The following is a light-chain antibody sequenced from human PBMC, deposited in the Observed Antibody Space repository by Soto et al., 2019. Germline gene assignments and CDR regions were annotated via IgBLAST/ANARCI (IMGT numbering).Light chain of an antibody. Sequence: QSVLTQPRSVSGSPGQSVTISCTGTSSDVGRYNYVPWYQQHPGKAPKLMIFDVNKRPSGVPDRFSGSKSGNTASLTISGLQAEDEADYYCCSYAGSYTLGVFGTGTKVTVL. CDR2: DVN. J-gene: IGLJ1*01. CDR3: CSYAGSYTLGV. CDR1: SSDVGRYNY. V-gene: IGLV2-11*01.